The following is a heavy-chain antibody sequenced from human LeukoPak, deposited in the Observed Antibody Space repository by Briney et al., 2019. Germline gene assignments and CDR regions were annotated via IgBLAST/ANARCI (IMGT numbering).Heavy chain of an antibody. Sequence: PGGSLRLSCAASGFTFSTYEMNWVRQAPGKRLEWVSCIYSRSSIRYYADSVKGRFTISRDNARNSLYLQMNSLRAEDTAVYYCARVLITFGGVIANGAFDIWGQGTMATVSS. CDR3: ARVLITFGGVIANGAFDI. D-gene: IGHD3-16*02. CDR1: GFTFSTYE. J-gene: IGHJ3*02. CDR2: IYSRSSIR. V-gene: IGHV3-48*03.